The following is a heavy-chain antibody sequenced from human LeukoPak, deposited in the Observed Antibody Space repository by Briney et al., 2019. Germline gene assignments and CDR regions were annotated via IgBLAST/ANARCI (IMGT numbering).Heavy chain of an antibody. V-gene: IGHV3-30-3*01. CDR3: AREDDWNYEDY. Sequence: PGGSLRLSCAASGFTFSSYAMHWVRQAPGKGLEWVAVISYDGSNKYYADSVKGRFTISRDNAKNALYLQMDSLRVEDTAVYYCAREDDWNYEDYWGQGTLVTVSS. D-gene: IGHD1-7*01. CDR1: GFTFSSYA. J-gene: IGHJ4*02. CDR2: ISYDGSNK.